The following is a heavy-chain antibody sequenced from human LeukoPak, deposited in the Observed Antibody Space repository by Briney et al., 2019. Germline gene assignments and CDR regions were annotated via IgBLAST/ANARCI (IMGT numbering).Heavy chain of an antibody. D-gene: IGHD5-12*01. J-gene: IGHJ4*02. CDR2: IYYSGST. CDR1: GGSISSYY. V-gene: IGHV4-59*08. CDR3: ARRRIVATIFDY. Sequence: PSETLSLTCAVSGGSISSYYWSWIRQPPGKGLEWIGYIYYSGSTNYNPSLKSRVTISVDTSKNQFSLKLSSVTAADTAVYYCARRRIVATIFDYWGQGTLVTVSS.